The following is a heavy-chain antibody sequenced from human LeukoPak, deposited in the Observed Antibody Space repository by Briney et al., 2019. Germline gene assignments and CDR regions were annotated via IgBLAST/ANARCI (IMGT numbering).Heavy chain of an antibody. J-gene: IGHJ1*01. V-gene: IGHV3-20*04. CDR1: GFTFDDYG. CDR3: ARLRSYSEYFHH. CDR2: ISWNGGNI. D-gene: IGHD1-26*01. Sequence: GGSLRLSCAAAGFTFDDYGMSWVRQAPRKGLEWVSGISWNGGNIGYADSVKGRFTISRANAKNSLYLQMNSLRAEDTALYYCARLRSYSEYFHHWGQGTLVTVSS.